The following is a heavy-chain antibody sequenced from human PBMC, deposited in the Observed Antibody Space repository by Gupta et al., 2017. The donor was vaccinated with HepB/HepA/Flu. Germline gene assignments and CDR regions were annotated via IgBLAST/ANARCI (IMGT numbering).Heavy chain of an antibody. Sequence: QLQLQESGSGLVKPSQTLSLTCAVSGGSISSGGYSWSWIRQPPGKGLEWIGYIYHSGSTYYNPSLKSRVTISVDRSKNQFSLKLSSVTAADTAVYYCARFKYYYDSSGYYSAFDIWGQGTMVTVSS. D-gene: IGHD3-22*01. CDR3: ARFKYYYDSSGYYSAFDI. J-gene: IGHJ3*02. V-gene: IGHV4-30-2*01. CDR2: IYHSGST. CDR1: GGSISSGGYS.